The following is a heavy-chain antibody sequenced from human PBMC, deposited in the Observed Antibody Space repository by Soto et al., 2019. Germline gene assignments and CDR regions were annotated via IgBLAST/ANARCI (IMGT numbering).Heavy chain of an antibody. D-gene: IGHD6-19*01. Sequence: GGSLRLSSAASGFTFSSYSMNWVRQAPGKGLEWVSYISSSSSTIYYADSVKGRFTISRDNAKNSLYLQMNSLRAEDTAVYYCARSPTVAGFDYWGQGTLVTVSS. J-gene: IGHJ4*02. CDR2: ISSSSSTI. V-gene: IGHV3-48*01. CDR3: ARSPTVAGFDY. CDR1: GFTFSSYS.